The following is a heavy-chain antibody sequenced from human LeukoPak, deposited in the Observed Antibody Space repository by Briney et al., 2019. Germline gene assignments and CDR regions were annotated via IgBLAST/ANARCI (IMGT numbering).Heavy chain of an antibody. V-gene: IGHV3-30-3*01. CDR2: ISYDGSNK. Sequence: PGGSLRLSCAASGFTFSSNAMHWVRQAPGKGLEWVAVISYDGSNKYYADSVKGRFTISRDNSKNTLYLQMNSLRAEDTAVYYCARVSSYGNNWFDPWGQGTLVTVSS. CDR3: ARVSSYGNNWFDP. CDR1: GFTFSSNA. D-gene: IGHD5-18*01. J-gene: IGHJ5*02.